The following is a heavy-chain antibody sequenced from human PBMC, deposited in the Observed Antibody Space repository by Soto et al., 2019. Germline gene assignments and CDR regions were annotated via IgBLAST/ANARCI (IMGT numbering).Heavy chain of an antibody. CDR3: ARHYYDILTGYTNFDY. Sequence: SETLSLTCTVSGGSISSYYWSWIRQPPGKGLEWIGYIYYSGSTNYNPSLKSRVTISVDTSKNQFSLKLNSMTAADTAVYYCARHYYDILTGYTNFDYWGQGTLVTVSS. CDR1: GGSISSYY. V-gene: IGHV4-59*08. CDR2: IYYSGST. D-gene: IGHD3-9*01. J-gene: IGHJ4*02.